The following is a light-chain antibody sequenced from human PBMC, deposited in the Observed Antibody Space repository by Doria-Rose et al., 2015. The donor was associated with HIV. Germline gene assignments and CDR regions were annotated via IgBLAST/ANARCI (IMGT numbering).Light chain of an antibody. V-gene: IGKV3-20*01. CDR3: HQYGTSWT. CDR2: DGS. Sequence: TQSPGTLSLSPGERATLSCRASQSFSSTYLVWYQQKPGQAPSLLIYDGSTRATGIPDRFSASRSGTDFTLTINRLEPEDSALYYCHQYGTSWTFGQGTKVEI. CDR1: QSFSSTY. J-gene: IGKJ1*01.